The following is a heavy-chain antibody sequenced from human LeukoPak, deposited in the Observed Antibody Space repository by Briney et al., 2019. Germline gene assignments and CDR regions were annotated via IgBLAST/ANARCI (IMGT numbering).Heavy chain of an antibody. D-gene: IGHD5-12*01. J-gene: IGHJ6*03. CDR1: GFTFSHYE. Sequence: GGSLRLSCVASGFTFSHYEMNWVRQAPGKGLEWVSYISSSGSTIYYADSVKGRFTISRDNAKNSLYLQMNSLRAEDTAVYYCAASGYDYDYYYYMDVWGKGTTVTISS. CDR2: ISSSGSTI. CDR3: AASGYDYDYYYYMDV. V-gene: IGHV3-48*03.